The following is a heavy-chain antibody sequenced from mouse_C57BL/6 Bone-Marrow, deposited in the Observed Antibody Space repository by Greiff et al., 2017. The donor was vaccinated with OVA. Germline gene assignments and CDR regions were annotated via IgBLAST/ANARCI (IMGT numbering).Heavy chain of an antibody. D-gene: IGHD2-5*01. CDR1: DSEVFPIAY. J-gene: IGHJ4*01. V-gene: IGHV15-2*01. CDR2: ILPSIGRT. CDR3: ARGYSNSPYYAMDY. Sequence: VKLQQSGSELRSPGSSVKLTCKDFDSEVFPIAYMSWVRKKPGHGFGWIGGILPSIGRTNYGEKFEDKATLDADTLSNTAYLELNSLTSEDSAIYYCARGYSNSPYYAMDYWGQGTSVTVSS.